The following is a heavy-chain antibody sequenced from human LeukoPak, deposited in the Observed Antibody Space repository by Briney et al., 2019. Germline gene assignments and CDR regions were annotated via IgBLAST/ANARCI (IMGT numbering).Heavy chain of an antibody. CDR3: AGGQMFTSGGFES. J-gene: IGHJ4*02. D-gene: IGHD6-19*01. V-gene: IGHV3-53*01. CDR2: LYTAGDT. Sequence: GGSLRLSCAASGFTFSSYAMSWVRQAPGKGLEWVSVLYTAGDTYYADSVKGRFTISRDNSKNTLSLQMNSLRPDDTALYYCAGGQMFTSGGFESWGQGALVTVSS. CDR1: GFTFSSYA.